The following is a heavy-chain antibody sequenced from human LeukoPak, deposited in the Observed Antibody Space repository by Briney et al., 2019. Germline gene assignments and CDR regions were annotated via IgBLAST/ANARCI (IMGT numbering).Heavy chain of an antibody. V-gene: IGHV3-30*04. CDR2: ISYDGSNK. CDR3: ARDLDLSSGWYPGFDY. CDR1: GITFSSYA. J-gene: IGHJ4*02. D-gene: IGHD6-19*01. Sequence: GRSLRLSCEASGITFSSYAMHWVRQAPGKGLEWVALISYDGSNKYYADSVKGRFTISRDYSKNTLFLQMNSLRAEDTALYYCARDLDLSSGWYPGFDYWGQGALVTVSA.